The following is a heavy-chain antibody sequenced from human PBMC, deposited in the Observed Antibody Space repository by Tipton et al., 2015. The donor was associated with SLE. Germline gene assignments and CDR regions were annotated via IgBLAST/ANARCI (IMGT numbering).Heavy chain of an antibody. J-gene: IGHJ5*02. V-gene: IGHV4-39*07. D-gene: IGHD5-18*01. CDR3: ARLHGYSYGLNWFDP. Sequence: LRLSCTVSGGSVSSSSKYWAWFRQPPGKGLAWIGSIYYTGTTTYYNSFLKSRVTMSVDTSKNQFSLRLTSVIAADTAVYYCARLHGYSYGLNWFDPWGQGTLISVSS. CDR1: GGSVSSSSKY. CDR2: IYYTGTTT.